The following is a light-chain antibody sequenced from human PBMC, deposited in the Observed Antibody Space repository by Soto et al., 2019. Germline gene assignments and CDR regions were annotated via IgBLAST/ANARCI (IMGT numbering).Light chain of an antibody. CDR1: QTISSW. J-gene: IGKJ5*01. Sequence: DIQMTQSPSTLSGSVGDRVTITCRASQTISSWLAWYQQKPGKAPKLLIYKASTLKSGVPSRFSGSGSGTEFTLTISSLQPEDFATYYCQQVNSFPSTFGQGTRLENK. CDR3: QQVNSFPST. V-gene: IGKV1-5*03. CDR2: KAS.